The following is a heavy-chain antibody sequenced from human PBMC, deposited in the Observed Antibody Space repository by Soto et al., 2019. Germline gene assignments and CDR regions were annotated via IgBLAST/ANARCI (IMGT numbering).Heavy chain of an antibody. J-gene: IGHJ2*01. CDR3: ARADIVLVPTTLGPRISSYFDL. CDR1: GLTLNLYG. CDR2: IKQEGSEK. D-gene: IGHD2-15*01. Sequence: VGSARLSCAAYGLTLNLYGMSWVRQTPGKGMEWVAKIKQEGSEKFVVAYVKTRFTISQDNSNNSLFLEIHSLRADDTAVYYCARADIVLVPTTLGPRISSYFDLWGRGALITVSS. V-gene: IGHV3-7*01.